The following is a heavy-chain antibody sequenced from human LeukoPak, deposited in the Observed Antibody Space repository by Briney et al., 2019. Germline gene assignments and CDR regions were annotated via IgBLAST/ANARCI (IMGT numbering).Heavy chain of an antibody. V-gene: IGHV3-23*01. CDR2: ISGSGGST. Sequence: PGGSLRLSCAASGFTFSSYAMSWVRQAPGKGLEWGSAISGSGGSTYYADSVKGRFTISRDNSKNTLYLQMNSLRAEDTAVYYCAKDQYITIFGTFDYWGQGTLVTVSS. J-gene: IGHJ4*02. CDR1: GFTFSSYA. CDR3: AKDQYITIFGTFDY. D-gene: IGHD3-3*01.